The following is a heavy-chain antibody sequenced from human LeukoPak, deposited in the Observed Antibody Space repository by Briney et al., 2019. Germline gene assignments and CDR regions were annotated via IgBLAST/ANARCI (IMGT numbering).Heavy chain of an antibody. Sequence: SVKVSCKASGGTFSSYAISWVRQAPGQGLEWMGRIIPILGIANYAQKFQGRVTITADKSTSTAYMELSSLRSEDTAVYYCARERYSSGWYHYFDYWGQGTLVTVSS. D-gene: IGHD6-19*01. CDR1: GGTFSSYA. CDR2: IIPILGIA. V-gene: IGHV1-69*04. CDR3: ARERYSSGWYHYFDY. J-gene: IGHJ4*02.